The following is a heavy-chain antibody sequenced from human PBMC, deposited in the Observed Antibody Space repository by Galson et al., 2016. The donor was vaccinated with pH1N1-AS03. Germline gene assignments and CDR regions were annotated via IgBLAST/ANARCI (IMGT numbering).Heavy chain of an antibody. V-gene: IGHV5-51*01. CDR1: GHIFANYW. CDR3: ASSRIAAHTYYYHGIDV. CDR2: IYPGDSDT. J-gene: IGHJ6*02. D-gene: IGHD6-6*01. Sequence: QSGAEVKKPGESLKISCKGSGHIFANYWIGWVRQTPGKGLEWMGLIYPGDSDTRYSPSFQGQVTISADKSLSTAYRQWSSLKASDTAMYYCASSRIAAHTYYYHGIDVWGQGTTVTVSS.